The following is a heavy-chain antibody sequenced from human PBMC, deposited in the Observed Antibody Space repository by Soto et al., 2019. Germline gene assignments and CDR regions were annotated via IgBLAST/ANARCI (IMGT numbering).Heavy chain of an antibody. J-gene: IGHJ4*02. CDR3: ARSDSSSHPPLFDY. V-gene: IGHV3-13*01. CDR2: IGTAGDT. D-gene: IGHD6-13*01. Sequence: GGSLRLSCAASGFTFSSYDMHWVRQATGKGLEWVSAIGTAGDTYYPGSVKGRFTISRENAKNSLYLQMNSLRAEDTAVYYCARSDSSSHPPLFDYWGQGTLVTVSS. CDR1: GFTFSSYD.